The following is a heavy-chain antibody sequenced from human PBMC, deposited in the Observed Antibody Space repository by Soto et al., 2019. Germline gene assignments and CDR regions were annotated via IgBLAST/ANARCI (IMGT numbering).Heavy chain of an antibody. Sequence: QVQLVQSGAEVKKPGASVKVSCKASGYTFTHYGITWVRQAPGQGLEWMGWINSFSGDTNYPQKLQGRLTMTTDTSTTTVYMELRNLRSDDTAVYYCARYLHSVGKCWYFDIWGRGTLVTVSS. CDR1: GYTFTHYG. CDR3: ARYLHSVGKCWYFDI. V-gene: IGHV1-18*01. D-gene: IGHD2-15*01. J-gene: IGHJ2*01. CDR2: INSFSGDT.